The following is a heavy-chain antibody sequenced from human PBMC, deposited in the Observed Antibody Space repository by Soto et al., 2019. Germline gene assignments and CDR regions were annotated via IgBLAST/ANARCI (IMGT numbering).Heavy chain of an antibody. V-gene: IGHV4-34*01. D-gene: IGHD3-16*01. CDR3: ARLDYDYIWGMAY. CDR2: INHSGST. CDR1: GGSFSGYY. J-gene: IGHJ4*02. Sequence: SETLSLTCAVYGGSFSGYYWSWIRQPPGKGLEWIGEINHSGSTNYNPSLKSRVTISVDTSKNQFSLKLSSVTAADTAVYYCARLDYDYIWGMAYWGQGTLVTVSS.